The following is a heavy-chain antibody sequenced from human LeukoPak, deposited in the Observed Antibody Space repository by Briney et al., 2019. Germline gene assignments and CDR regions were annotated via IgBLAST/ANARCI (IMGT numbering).Heavy chain of an antibody. CDR3: ARVVYDSSTYPKSYFDF. V-gene: IGHV4-39*07. Sequence: PSETLSLTCTVSGGSISSSSYYWGWIRQPPGKGLEWIGSIYYRGITYYNPSLKSRVTISVDTSKNQFSLKLSSVTAADTAVYYCARVVYDSSTYPKSYFDFWGLGTLVTVSS. CDR1: GGSISSSSYY. D-gene: IGHD3-22*01. CDR2: IYYRGIT. J-gene: IGHJ4*02.